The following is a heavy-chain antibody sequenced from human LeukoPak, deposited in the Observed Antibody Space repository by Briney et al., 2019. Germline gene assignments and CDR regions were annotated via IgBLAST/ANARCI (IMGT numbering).Heavy chain of an antibody. D-gene: IGHD6-19*01. V-gene: IGHV3-23*01. J-gene: IGHJ4*02. Sequence: PGQSLRLSCAASGFTFSSYAMSWVRQAPWKGLEWVSAISGRGGGTYYADSVKGRFTISRDNSKNTLYLQMNSLRAEDTAVYYCARVGGSDWYFDYWGQGTLVTVSS. CDR2: ISGRGGGT. CDR1: GFTFSSYA. CDR3: ARVGGSDWYFDY.